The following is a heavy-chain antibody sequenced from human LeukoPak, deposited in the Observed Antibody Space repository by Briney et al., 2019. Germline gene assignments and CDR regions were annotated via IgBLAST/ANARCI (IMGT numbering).Heavy chain of an antibody. D-gene: IGHD6-19*01. Sequence: PGGSLRLSCAASGFTFSSYSMNWVRQAPGKGLEWVSSISSSSYIYYADSVKGRFTISRDNAKNSLYLQMNSLRAEDTAVYYCARDSSGWYSDYFDYWGQGTLVTVSS. CDR2: ISSSSYI. CDR3: ARDSSGWYSDYFDY. J-gene: IGHJ4*02. CDR1: GFTFSSYS. V-gene: IGHV3-21*01.